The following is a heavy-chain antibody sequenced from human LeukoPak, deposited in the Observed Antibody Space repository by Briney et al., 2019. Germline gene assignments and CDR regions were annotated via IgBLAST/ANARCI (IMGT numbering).Heavy chain of an antibody. V-gene: IGHV1-46*01. CDR3: ARSNWNDAGGAFDI. Sequence: ASVKVSCKVSGYTLTELSMHWVRQAPGQGLEWMGIINPSGGSTSYAQKFQGRVTMTRDTSTSTVYMELSSLRSEDTAVYYCARSNWNDAGGAFDIWGQGTMVTVSS. J-gene: IGHJ3*02. D-gene: IGHD1-20*01. CDR1: GYTLTELS. CDR2: INPSGGST.